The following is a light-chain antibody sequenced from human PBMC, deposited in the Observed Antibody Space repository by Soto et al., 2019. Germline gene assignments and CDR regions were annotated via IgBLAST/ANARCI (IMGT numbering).Light chain of an antibody. CDR1: SANIGAAYN. J-gene: IGLJ1*01. CDR3: QSYDSSLSGYV. CDR2: GNN. Sequence: QSVLTQPPSVSGAPGQRVTISCTGSSANIGAAYNVDWYQQLPGTAPKLLIYGNNNRPSGVPARFSGSKSGTSASLAIAGIQAEDEGDYYCQSYDSSLSGYVVVTGTKVTV. V-gene: IGLV1-40*01.